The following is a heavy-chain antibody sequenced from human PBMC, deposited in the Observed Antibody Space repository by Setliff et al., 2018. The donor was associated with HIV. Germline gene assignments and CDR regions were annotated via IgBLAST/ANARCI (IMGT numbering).Heavy chain of an antibody. D-gene: IGHD3-10*01. V-gene: IGHV4-39*07. CDR1: GDSISSSSYF. CDR3: AREAYFFASGTYYFDS. J-gene: IGHJ4*02. Sequence: SETLSLTCSVSGDSISSSSYFWGWIRQPPGKGLEWIGSIHYSGSTNYNPSLKSRVTISVDTSKNQFSLKLSSVTAADTALYFCAREAYFFASGTYYFDSWGQGTLVTVSS. CDR2: IHYSGST.